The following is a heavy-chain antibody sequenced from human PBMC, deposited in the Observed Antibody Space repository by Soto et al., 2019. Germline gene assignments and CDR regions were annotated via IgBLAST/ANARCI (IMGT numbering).Heavy chain of an antibody. CDR2: ISSSSSTI. Sequence: GGSLRLSCAASGFTFSSYSMNWVRQAPGKGLEWVSYISSSSSTIYYADSVKGRFTISRDNAKNSLYLQMNSLRAEDTAVYYCARESPVGETGTIDYWGQGTLVTVSS. V-gene: IGHV3-48*01. CDR1: GFTFSSYS. D-gene: IGHD1-1*01. J-gene: IGHJ4*02. CDR3: ARESPVGETGTIDY.